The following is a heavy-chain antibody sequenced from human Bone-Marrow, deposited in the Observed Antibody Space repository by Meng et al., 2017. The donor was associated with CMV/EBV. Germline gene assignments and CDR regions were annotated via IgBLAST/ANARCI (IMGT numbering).Heavy chain of an antibody. V-gene: IGHV3-30*18. D-gene: IGHD1-14*01. CDR3: AKETGQYGGWFDP. J-gene: IGHJ5*02. Sequence: AALGFTFSSYGMHWVRQAPGKGLEWVAVISYDGSNKYYADSVKGRFTISRDNSKNTLYLQMNSLRAEDTAVYYCAKETGQYGGWFDPWGQGTLVTVSS. CDR2: ISYDGSNK. CDR1: GFTFSSYG.